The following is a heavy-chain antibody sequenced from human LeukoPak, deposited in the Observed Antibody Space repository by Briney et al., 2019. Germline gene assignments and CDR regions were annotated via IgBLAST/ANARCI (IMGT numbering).Heavy chain of an antibody. Sequence: SETLSLTCTVSGGSISSGGYYWSWIRQHPGKGLEWIGYIYYSGSTYYNPSLKSRVTISVDTSKSQFSLKLSSVTAADTAVYYCARGGPEEQWLAENWFDPWGQGTLVTVSS. CDR2: IYYSGST. D-gene: IGHD6-19*01. CDR3: ARGGPEEQWLAENWFDP. J-gene: IGHJ5*02. V-gene: IGHV4-31*03. CDR1: GGSISSGGYY.